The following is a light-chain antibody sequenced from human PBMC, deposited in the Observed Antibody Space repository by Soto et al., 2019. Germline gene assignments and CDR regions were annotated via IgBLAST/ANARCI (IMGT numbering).Light chain of an antibody. CDR1: SSDVGAYNY. CDR3: SSYTSSSTYV. J-gene: IGLJ1*01. CDR2: EVT. V-gene: IGLV2-14*01. Sequence: QSALTQPASVSGSPGQSITISCTGTSSDVGAYNYVSWYQQHPGQAPKVMIYEVTHRPSGVSNRFSGSKSGNTASLTISGLQADDEADYYCSSYTSSSTYVFGPGTKVTVL.